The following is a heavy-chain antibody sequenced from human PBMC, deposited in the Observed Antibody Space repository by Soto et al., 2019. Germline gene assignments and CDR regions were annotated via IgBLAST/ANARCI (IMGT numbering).Heavy chain of an antibody. CDR2: ISWQSGSI. J-gene: IGHJ4*02. D-gene: IGHD6-6*01. Sequence: EVQLVESGGGLAQPGRSLRLSCAASGFIFDDYAMHWVRQAPGKGLEWVSGISWQSGSIRYADSVKGRFTISRDNAKNSLYLPVNSLRVEDTALYYCAKDMFSSSSAATFDYWGQGILVTVSS. CDR1: GFIFDDYA. CDR3: AKDMFSSSSAATFDY. V-gene: IGHV3-9*01.